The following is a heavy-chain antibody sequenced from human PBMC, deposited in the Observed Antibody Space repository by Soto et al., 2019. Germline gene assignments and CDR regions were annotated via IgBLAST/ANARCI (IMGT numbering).Heavy chain of an antibody. Sequence: SPTLSLTCAISGDGVSSNSAAWNWIRQSPSRGLEWLGRTYYRSKWYNDYAVSVKSRITINPDTFKNQFSLQLNSVTPEDTAVYYCAKTDQGYCSSTSCYYYNGMDVWGQGTTVTVSS. CDR2: TYYRSKWYN. J-gene: IGHJ6*02. D-gene: IGHD2-2*01. V-gene: IGHV6-1*01. CDR1: GDGVSSNSAA. CDR3: AKTDQGYCSSTSCYYYNGMDV.